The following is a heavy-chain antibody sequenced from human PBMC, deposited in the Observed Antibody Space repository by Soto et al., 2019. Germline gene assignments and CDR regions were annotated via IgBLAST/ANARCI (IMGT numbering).Heavy chain of an antibody. V-gene: IGHV4-34*01. CDR2: INHSGSI. CDR1: GGSVGGYY. D-gene: IGHD4-17*01. J-gene: IGHJ4*02. Sequence: SETLSLTCAVYGGSVGGYYWSWVRQPPGKGLEWFGEINHSGSITYAPSLKSRVTMSVDTSKNQFSLRLNSVTAADTAVYYCARGEVTTGVFWGQGTQVTVSS. CDR3: ARGEVTTGVF.